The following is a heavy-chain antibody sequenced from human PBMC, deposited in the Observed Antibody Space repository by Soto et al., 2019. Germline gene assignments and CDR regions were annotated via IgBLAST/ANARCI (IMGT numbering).Heavy chain of an antibody. V-gene: IGHV3-11*06. CDR3: ARPSRIAAAGTGALDI. J-gene: IGHJ3*02. CDR2: ISSSSSYT. Sequence: PGGSLRLSCAASGFTFSDYYMSWIRQAPGKGLEWVSYISSSSSYTNYADSVKGRFTISRDNAKDSLYLQMNSLRAEDTAVYYCARPSRIAAAGTGALDIWGQGTMVTVSS. CDR1: GFTFSDYY. D-gene: IGHD6-13*01.